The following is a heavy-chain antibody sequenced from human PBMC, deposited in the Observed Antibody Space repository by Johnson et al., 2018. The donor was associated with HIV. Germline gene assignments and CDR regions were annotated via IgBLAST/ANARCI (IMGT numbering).Heavy chain of an antibody. Sequence: QVRLVESGGGVAQPGRSLRLSCAASGLTFSSYGIHWVRQAPGKGLEWVSRINADGSRTTYADSVTGRFIISRDNSKNTLYLQMNSLRAEDTAVYYCATSMGATALAFDIWGQGTMVTVSS. V-gene: IGHV3-30*04. D-gene: IGHD1-26*01. CDR3: ATSMGATALAFDI. CDR1: GLTFSSYG. J-gene: IGHJ3*02. CDR2: INADGSRT.